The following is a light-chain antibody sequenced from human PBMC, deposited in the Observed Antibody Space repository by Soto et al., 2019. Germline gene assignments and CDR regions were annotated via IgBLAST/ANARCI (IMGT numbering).Light chain of an antibody. CDR1: QSVSSSY. V-gene: IGKV3-20*01. CDR2: GAS. Sequence: EIVLTQSPGTLSLSPGERATLYCSASQSVSSSYLAWYQQKPGQAPRLLIYGASSRATGIPDRFSGSGSGTDFTLTISRLEPEDFAVYYCQQYGSSPTTFGQGTKVDIK. J-gene: IGKJ1*01. CDR3: QQYGSSPTT.